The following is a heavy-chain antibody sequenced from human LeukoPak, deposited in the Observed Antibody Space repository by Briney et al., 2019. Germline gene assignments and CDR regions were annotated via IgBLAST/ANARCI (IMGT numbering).Heavy chain of an antibody. D-gene: IGHD3-9*01. CDR2: ISYDGSNK. V-gene: IGHV3-30-3*01. Sequence: GGSLRLSCAASGFTFSSYAMHWVRQAPGKGLEWVAVISYDGSNKYYADSVKGRFTISRDNSKNTLYLQMNSLRAEDTAVYYCASGRYFDWLFPLPPEHWGQGTLVTVSS. CDR1: GFTFSSYA. CDR3: ASGRYFDWLFPLPPEH. J-gene: IGHJ1*01.